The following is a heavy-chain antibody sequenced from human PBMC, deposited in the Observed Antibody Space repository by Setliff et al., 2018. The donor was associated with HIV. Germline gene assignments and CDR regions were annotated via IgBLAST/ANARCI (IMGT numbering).Heavy chain of an antibody. D-gene: IGHD6-19*01. CDR1: GGTFSSYG. V-gene: IGHV1-69*05. CDR2: IIPMFGTG. Sequence: ASVMVSCKASGGTFSSYGISWVRQAPGQGLEWMGAIIPMFGTGFYAQKFQGRVTITTDESRTTSYMELSSLRFGDTAVYFCARVAHSSSYHYYGMDVWGQGTTVTVSS. J-gene: IGHJ6*02. CDR3: ARVAHSSSYHYYGMDV.